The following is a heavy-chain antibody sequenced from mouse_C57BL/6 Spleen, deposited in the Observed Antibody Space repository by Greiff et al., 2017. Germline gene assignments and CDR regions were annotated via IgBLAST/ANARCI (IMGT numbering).Heavy chain of an antibody. V-gene: IGHV1-82*01. CDR1: GYAFSSSW. J-gene: IGHJ2*01. D-gene: IGHD4-1*01. Sequence: VQLQQSGPELVKPGASVKISCKASGYAFSSSWMNWVKQRPGKGLEWIGRIYPGDGDTNYNGKFKGKATLTADKSSSTAYRQLSSLTSEDSAVYFCARSELGPYFDYWGQGTTLTVSS. CDR2: IYPGDGDT. CDR3: ARSELGPYFDY.